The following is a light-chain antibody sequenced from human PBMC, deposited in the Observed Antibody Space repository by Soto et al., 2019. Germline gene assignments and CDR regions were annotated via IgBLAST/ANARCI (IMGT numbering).Light chain of an antibody. CDR3: QQSYSTPRT. CDR2: AAS. Sequence: DIQMTQSPSSLSASVGDRVTITCRASQRISTYLNWYQQKPGEAPKLLIYAASNLQSGVPSRFSGSGSGTDFTLTISSLQPEDSVTYYCQQSYSTPRTFGQGTKIEIK. V-gene: IGKV1-39*01. J-gene: IGKJ1*01. CDR1: QRISTY.